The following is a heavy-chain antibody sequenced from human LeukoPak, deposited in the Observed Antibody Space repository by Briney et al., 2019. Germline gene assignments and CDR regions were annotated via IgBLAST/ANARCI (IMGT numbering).Heavy chain of an antibody. Sequence: GGSLRLSCAASGFTFSSYAMHWVRQAPGKGLEWVAVMSSDGSKKYYADSVKGRFTISRDNSENTLSLQMNSLRADDTAIYYCAKSCNSGNCYYNYWGQGTLVTVSS. CDR1: GFTFSSYA. J-gene: IGHJ4*02. V-gene: IGHV3-30-3*02. D-gene: IGHD2/OR15-2a*01. CDR2: MSSDGSKK. CDR3: AKSCNSGNCYYNY.